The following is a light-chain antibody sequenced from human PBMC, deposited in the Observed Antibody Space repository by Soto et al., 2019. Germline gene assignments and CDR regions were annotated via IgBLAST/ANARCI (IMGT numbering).Light chain of an antibody. CDR2: DAS. CDR3: QQRTTWPLLS. CDR1: ESVSNY. Sequence: EIVLTQSPATLSLSPGEGATLSCRASESVSNYVAWYQQKPGQAPRLLIYDASNRAAGVPARFSGSGSGTDFTITISSLEPEDFAVYYCQQRTTWPLLSFGGGTRLEIK. V-gene: IGKV3-11*01. J-gene: IGKJ4*01.